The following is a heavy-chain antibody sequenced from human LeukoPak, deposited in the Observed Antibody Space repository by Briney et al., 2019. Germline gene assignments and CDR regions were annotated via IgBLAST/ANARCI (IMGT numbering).Heavy chain of an antibody. CDR3: ARERGSHDYGGNSADY. V-gene: IGHV4-30-4*01. CDR1: GGSISSGDYY. D-gene: IGHD4-23*01. J-gene: IGHJ4*02. CDR2: IYYSGST. Sequence: SETLSLTCTVSGGSISSGDYYWSWIRQPPGKGLEWIGYIYYSGSTYYNPSLKSRVTISVDTSKNQFSLKLSSVTAADTAVYYCARERGSHDYGGNSADYWGQGTLVTVSS.